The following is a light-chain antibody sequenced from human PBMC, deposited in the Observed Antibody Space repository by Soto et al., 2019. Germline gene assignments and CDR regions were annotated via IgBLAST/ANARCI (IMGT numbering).Light chain of an antibody. Sequence: VIWVTQSPSLLSASIGDRVTITCRMSQGIRSYLAWYQQKPGKAPKLLIYAASTLQSGVPSRFSGSGSGTDFTLTISCLQSEDFATYYCQQYYSFPLTFGGGTKVEIK. CDR2: AAS. CDR3: QQYYSFPLT. V-gene: IGKV1D-8*01. J-gene: IGKJ4*01. CDR1: QGIRSY.